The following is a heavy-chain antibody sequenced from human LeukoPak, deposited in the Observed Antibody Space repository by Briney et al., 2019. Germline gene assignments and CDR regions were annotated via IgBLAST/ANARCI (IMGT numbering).Heavy chain of an antibody. D-gene: IGHD3-22*01. CDR2: ISSSGSTI. V-gene: IGHV3-11*01. CDR3: ARDRYYYDSSGYSPY. J-gene: IGHJ4*02. CDR1: GFTFDDYG. Sequence: GGSLRLSCAASGFTFDDYGMSWVRQAPGKGLEWVSYISSSGSTIYYADSVKGRFTISRDNAKNSLYLQMNSLRAEDTAVYYCARDRYYYDSSGYSPYWGQGTLVTVSS.